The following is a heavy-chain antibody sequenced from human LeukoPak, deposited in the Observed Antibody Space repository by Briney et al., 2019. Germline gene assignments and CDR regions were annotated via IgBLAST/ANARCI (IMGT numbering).Heavy chain of an antibody. Sequence: PGGSLTLSCAASGFTFDDYGMSWVRQAPGKGLEWVSGINWNGGSTGYADSVKGRFTISRDNAKNSLYLQMNSLRAEDTALYYCARDGVILWFGEFYYYMDVWGKGTTVTVSS. J-gene: IGHJ6*03. D-gene: IGHD3-10*01. CDR1: GFTFDDYG. CDR3: ARDGVILWFGEFYYYMDV. V-gene: IGHV3-20*04. CDR2: INWNGGST.